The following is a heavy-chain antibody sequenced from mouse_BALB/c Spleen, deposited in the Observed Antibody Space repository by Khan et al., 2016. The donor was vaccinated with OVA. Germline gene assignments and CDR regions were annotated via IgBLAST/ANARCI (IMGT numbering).Heavy chain of an antibody. J-gene: IGHJ4*01. CDR1: GYTFTTFG. CDR2: INTYTGKP. CDR3: GRVGLNATRDS. V-gene: IGHV9-3-1*01. Sequence: QIQLVQSGPEVKKPGETVKISCKASGYTFTTFGMNWVRQAPGKGLKWMGWINTYTGKPTYADDFKGRFAFSLDTSARTASLQINNLYNEDTATYCCGRVGLNATRDSWGQGTSVTVSS.